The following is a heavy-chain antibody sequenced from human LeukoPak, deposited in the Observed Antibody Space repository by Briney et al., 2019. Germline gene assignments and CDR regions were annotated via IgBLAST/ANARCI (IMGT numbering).Heavy chain of an antibody. CDR2: INPSGGST. D-gene: IGHD1-26*01. J-gene: IGHJ4*02. V-gene: IGHV1-46*01. CDR1: GYTFTSYY. CDR3: AREMGATTYRLDY. Sequence: ASVKVSCKASGYTFTSYYMHWVRQAPGQGLEWMGIINPSGGSTSYAQKFQGRVTMTRDMSTSTVYMELSSLRSEDTAVYYCAREMGATTYRLDYWGQGTLVTVSP.